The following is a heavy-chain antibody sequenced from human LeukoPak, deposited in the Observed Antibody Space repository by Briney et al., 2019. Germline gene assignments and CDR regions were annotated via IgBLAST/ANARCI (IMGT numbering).Heavy chain of an antibody. J-gene: IGHJ4*02. V-gene: IGHV1-8*01. CDR1: GYTFTSYD. D-gene: IGHD5-18*01. Sequence: GASVKVSCKASGYTFTSYDINWVRQATGQGLEWMGWMNPNSGNTGYAQKFQGRVTITRNTSISTAYMELSSLRSEDTAVYYCARSRGSSYGSDYWGQGTLVTVSS. CDR3: ARSRGSSYGSDY. CDR2: MNPNSGNT.